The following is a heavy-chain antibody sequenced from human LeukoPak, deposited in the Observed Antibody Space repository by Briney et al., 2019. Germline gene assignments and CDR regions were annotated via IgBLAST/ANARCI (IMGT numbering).Heavy chain of an antibody. V-gene: IGHV1-2*02. Sequence: GASVKVSCKASGYTFTGYYMHWVRQAPGQGLEWMGWINPNSGGTNYAQKFQGRVTMTRDTSISTAYMELSRLRSDDTAVYYCARDYAATISPAGYWGQGTLVTVSS. D-gene: IGHD5-12*01. J-gene: IGHJ4*02. CDR2: INPNSGGT. CDR3: ARDYAATISPAGY. CDR1: GYTFTGYY.